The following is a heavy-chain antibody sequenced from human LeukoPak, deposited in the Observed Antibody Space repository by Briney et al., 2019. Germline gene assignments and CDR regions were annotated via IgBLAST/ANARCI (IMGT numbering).Heavy chain of an antibody. J-gene: IGHJ3*02. D-gene: IGHD3-16*01. CDR3: ARHPPYVPQPHAFDI. V-gene: IGHV4-39*01. Sequence: PSETLSLTCTVSGGSISGSSYYWGWIRQPPGKGLEWIGSIYYSGSTYYNPSLKSRVTISVDSSKNQFSLKLSSVTAADTAVYYCARHPPYVPQPHAFDIWGQGTMVTVSS. CDR2: IYYSGST. CDR1: GGSISGSSYY.